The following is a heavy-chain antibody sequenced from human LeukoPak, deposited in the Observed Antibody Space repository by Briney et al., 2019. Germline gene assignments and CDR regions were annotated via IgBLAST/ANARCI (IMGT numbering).Heavy chain of an antibody. J-gene: IGHJ4*02. CDR1: GFTFSSYS. Sequence: GGSLRLSCAASGFTFSSYSMNWVRQPPGKGLEWVTSIKQDGGETFYVDSVKGRFTISRDNAKNSLYLQMNSLRAEDTAVYYCTREDHSNYNYWGQGTLVTVSS. CDR2: IKQDGGET. D-gene: IGHD4-11*01. V-gene: IGHV3-7*01. CDR3: TREDHSNYNY.